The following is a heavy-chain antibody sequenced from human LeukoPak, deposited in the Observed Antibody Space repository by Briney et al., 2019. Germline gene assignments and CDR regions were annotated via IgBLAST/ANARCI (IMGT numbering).Heavy chain of an antibody. Sequence: GESLKISCQGSGYTFSSYWIGWVRRVPGKGLEWMGIIYPGDSDTRYSPSFQGQVTISADKSISTAYLQWSSLKISDTAIYYCARRLTSHEAFDYWGQGTLVTVSS. D-gene: IGHD3-16*01. CDR3: ARRLTSHEAFDY. J-gene: IGHJ4*02. CDR2: IYPGDSDT. CDR1: GYTFSSYW. V-gene: IGHV5-51*01.